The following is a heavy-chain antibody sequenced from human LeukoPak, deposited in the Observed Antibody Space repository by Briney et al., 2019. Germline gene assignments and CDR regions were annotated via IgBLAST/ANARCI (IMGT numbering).Heavy chain of an antibody. J-gene: IGHJ6*02. Sequence: GGSLRLSCAASGFTFSSYAMNWVRQAPGKGLEWVSYITNNGTTIYYADSVKGRFTISRDNSKNSLCLQMNSLRAEDTAIYYCARDQWLAYYYHGMDVWGQGTTVTVSS. D-gene: IGHD6-19*01. CDR2: ITNNGTTI. V-gene: IGHV3-48*03. CDR3: ARDQWLAYYYHGMDV. CDR1: GFTFSSYA.